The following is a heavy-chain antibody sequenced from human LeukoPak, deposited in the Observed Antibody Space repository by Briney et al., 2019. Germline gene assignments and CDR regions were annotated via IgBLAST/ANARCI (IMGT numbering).Heavy chain of an antibody. CDR3: ARSMVTIPIPGGY. D-gene: IGHD5-24*01. J-gene: IGHJ4*02. Sequence: GGSLRLSCAASGLSFSTYSMNWVRQAPGKGLVWVSRINSDGSSTSYADSVKGRFTISRDNAKNTLYLQMNSLRAEDTAVYYCARSMVTIPIPGGYWGQGTLVTVSS. CDR2: INSDGSST. V-gene: IGHV3-74*01. CDR1: GLSFSTYS.